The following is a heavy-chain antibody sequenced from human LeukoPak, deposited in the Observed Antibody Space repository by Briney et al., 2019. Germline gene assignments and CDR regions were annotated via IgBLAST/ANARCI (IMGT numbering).Heavy chain of an antibody. Sequence: PGGSLRLSCAVSGFTFSDYSMDWVRQAPGKGPEWVSYISDTGHAIYYADSVKGRLIISRDNARNSLYLQMNSLRDEDTAVYYCARDGYPGGDYWGQGTLVTVSS. CDR3: ARDGYPGGDY. V-gene: IGHV3-48*02. J-gene: IGHJ4*02. CDR2: ISDTGHAI. CDR1: GFTFSDYS. D-gene: IGHD3-22*01.